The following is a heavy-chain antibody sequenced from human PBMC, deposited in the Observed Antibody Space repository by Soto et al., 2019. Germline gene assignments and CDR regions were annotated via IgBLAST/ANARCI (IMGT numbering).Heavy chain of an antibody. V-gene: IGHV3-73*01. CDR2: IRSKTNSYAT. J-gene: IGHJ4*02. CDR3: TLQSDAVQLLLVPTYYRFDY. D-gene: IGHD2-2*01. CDR1: GFTFGGSA. Sequence: PGGSLRLSCAASGFTFGGSAMHWVRQASGKGLEWVGHIRSKTNSYATAYAESVKGTITIARDDSMNTAHLQMNSLKTEDTADYFCTLQSDAVQLLLVPTYYRFDYWGQGTLVTVSS.